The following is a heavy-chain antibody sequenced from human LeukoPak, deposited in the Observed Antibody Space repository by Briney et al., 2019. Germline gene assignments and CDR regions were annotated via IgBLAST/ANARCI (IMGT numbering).Heavy chain of an antibody. CDR1: GGTFISYA. V-gene: IGHV1-69*05. J-gene: IGHJ4*02. Sequence: ASXXVSCKASGGTFISYAISWVRQGHGQGHEWMGRIIPIFGTANYAQKFQGRVTITTDESTSTAYMELSSLRSEDTAVYYCARLAGYYDSSGYLDYWGQGTLVTVSS. CDR2: IIPIFGTA. CDR3: ARLAGYYDSSGYLDY. D-gene: IGHD3-22*01.